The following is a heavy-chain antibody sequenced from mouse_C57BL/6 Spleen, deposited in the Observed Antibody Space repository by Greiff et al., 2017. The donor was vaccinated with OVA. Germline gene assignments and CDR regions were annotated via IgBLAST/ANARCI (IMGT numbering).Heavy chain of an antibody. CDR2: INPSTGGT. V-gene: IGHV1-42*01. CDR3: ASQLGRDFDV. J-gene: IGHJ1*03. CDR1: GYSFTGYY. Sequence: VQLKQSGPELVKPGASVKISCKASGYSFTGYYMNWVKQSPEKSLEWIGEINPSTGGTTYNQKFKAKATLTVDKSSSTAYMQLKSLTSEDSAVYYCASQLGRDFDVWGTGTTVTVSS. D-gene: IGHD4-1*02.